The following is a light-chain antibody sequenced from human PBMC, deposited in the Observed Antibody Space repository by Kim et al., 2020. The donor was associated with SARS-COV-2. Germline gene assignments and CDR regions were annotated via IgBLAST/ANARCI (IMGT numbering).Light chain of an antibody. J-gene: IGLJ3*02. CDR1: SNNVGYQG. Sequence: RQTATLTCSGNSNNVGYQGAAWLQQHPGTPPKLLTYGNNNRPSGISERLSASRSGNTASLTITGLQPEDEADYYCLAWDSSLSAWVFGGGTQLTVL. CDR3: LAWDSSLSAWV. CDR2: GNN. V-gene: IGLV10-54*01.